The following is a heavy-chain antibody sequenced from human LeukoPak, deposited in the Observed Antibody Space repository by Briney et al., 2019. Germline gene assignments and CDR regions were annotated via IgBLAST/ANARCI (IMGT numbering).Heavy chain of an antibody. CDR2: ISSSGSTI. CDR1: GFTFSDYY. J-gene: IGHJ3*02. Sequence: GGSLRLSCAASGFTFSDYYMSWIRQAPGKGLEWASYISSSGSTIYYADSVKGRFTISRDNAKNSLYLQMNSLRAEDTAVYYCARENYSYGPDAFDIWGQGTMVTVSS. D-gene: IGHD5-18*01. CDR3: ARENYSYGPDAFDI. V-gene: IGHV3-11*01.